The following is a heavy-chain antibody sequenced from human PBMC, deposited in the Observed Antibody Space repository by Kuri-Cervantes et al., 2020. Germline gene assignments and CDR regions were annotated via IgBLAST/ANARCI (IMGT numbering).Heavy chain of an antibody. J-gene: IGHJ6*02. D-gene: IGHD6-13*01. V-gene: IGHV1-8*01. CDR1: GYTFTSYD. CDR3: ARGQYSSSWYWNYYYGMDV. CDR2: MNPNSGNT. Sequence: ASVKVSCKASGYTFTSYDINWVRQATGQGLEWMGWMNPNSGNTGYAQKFQGRVTMTRNTSLSTAYMELSSLRSEDTAVYYCARGQYSSSWYWNYYYGMDVWGQGTTVTVSS.